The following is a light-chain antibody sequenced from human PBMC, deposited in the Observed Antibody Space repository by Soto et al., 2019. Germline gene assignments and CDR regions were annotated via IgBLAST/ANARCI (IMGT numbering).Light chain of an antibody. CDR3: SSYTSSSTYV. CDR1: SSDVAGYNY. J-gene: IGLJ1*01. CDR2: EVS. V-gene: IGLV2-14*01. Sequence: QSVLTQPASVSGSPRQSITISCTGTSSDVAGYNYVSWYQQHPGKAPKLMIYEVSNRPSGVSNRFSGSKSGNTASLTISGPQAEDEADYYCSSYTSSSTYVCGTGTKVTVL.